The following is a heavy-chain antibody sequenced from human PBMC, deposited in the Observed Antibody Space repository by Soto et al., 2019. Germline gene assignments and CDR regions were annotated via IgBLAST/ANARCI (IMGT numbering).Heavy chain of an antibody. V-gene: IGHV4-39*01. CDR1: GGSISSSSYY. CDR3: ASHRALWGSGTPMVWFDP. D-gene: IGHD3-10*01. J-gene: IGHJ5*02. Sequence: PSETLSLTGTVSGGSISSSSYYWGWIRQPPGKGLEWIGSIYYSGSTYYNPSLKSRVTISVDTSKNQFSLKLSSVTAADTAVYYCASHRALWGSGTPMVWFDPLGQRTLVAFSS. CDR2: IYYSGST.